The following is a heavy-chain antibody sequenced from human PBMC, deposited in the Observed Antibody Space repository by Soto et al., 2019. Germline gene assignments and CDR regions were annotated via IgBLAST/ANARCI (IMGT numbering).Heavy chain of an antibody. Sequence: QVQLVQSGGEVKRPGASVEVSCKTSGYTFSNYGITWVRQPPGQGLEWLGWISVYSGDTNYAQKFPGRVTMTTDTSTSTAYMELRSLRSDVTAVYYCARFVAGAKACFGSWGQGTLVTVSS. CDR3: ARFVAGAKACFGS. V-gene: IGHV1-18*01. D-gene: IGHD2-15*01. CDR2: ISVYSGDT. J-gene: IGHJ5*01. CDR1: GYTFSNYG.